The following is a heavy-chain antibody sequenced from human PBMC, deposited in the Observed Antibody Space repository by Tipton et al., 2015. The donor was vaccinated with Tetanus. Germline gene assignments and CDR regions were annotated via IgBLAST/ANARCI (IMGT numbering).Heavy chain of an antibody. J-gene: IGHJ3*02. Sequence: TLSLTCAVYGGSFSGNYWTWIRQPPGKGLEWIGTMYNSGATYYNPSLKGRVTISGDTSKNLFSLTSVTASDTAVYYCARPEASGRARGFDIWGQGTKVTVSP. D-gene: IGHD3-10*01. V-gene: IGHV4-34*01. CDR2: MYNSGAT. CDR3: ARPEASGRARGFDI. CDR1: GGSFSGNY.